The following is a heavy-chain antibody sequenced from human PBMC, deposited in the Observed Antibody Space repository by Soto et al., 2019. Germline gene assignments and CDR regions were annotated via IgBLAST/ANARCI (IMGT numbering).Heavy chain of an antibody. D-gene: IGHD6-13*01. V-gene: IGHV1-8*01. J-gene: IGHJ5*02. CDR3: ARGYYRGGSSWYRVDP. Sequence: QVPLVQSGAEVKKPGASVKVSCKASGYTFTSYDINWVRQATGQGLEWMGWMNPNSGNTGYAQKFQGRVTMTRNTSISTAYMELGSLRSEDTAVYYCARGYYRGGSSWYRVDPWGQGTLVTVSS. CDR2: MNPNSGNT. CDR1: GYTFTSYD.